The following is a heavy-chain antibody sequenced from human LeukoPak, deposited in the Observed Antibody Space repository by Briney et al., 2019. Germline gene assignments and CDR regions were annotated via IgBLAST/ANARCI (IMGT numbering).Heavy chain of an antibody. D-gene: IGHD5-18*01. CDR1: GGSISSYY. V-gene: IGHV4-4*07. CDR3: ARDVDTAMVGSPFNY. CDR2: IYTSGST. Sequence: TSETMSLTCTVSGGSISSYYWSWIRQPAGKGLEWIGRIYTSGSTNYNPSLKSRVTMSVDTSKNQFSLKLSSVTAADTAVYYCARDVDTAMVGSPFNYWGQGTLVTVSS. J-gene: IGHJ4*02.